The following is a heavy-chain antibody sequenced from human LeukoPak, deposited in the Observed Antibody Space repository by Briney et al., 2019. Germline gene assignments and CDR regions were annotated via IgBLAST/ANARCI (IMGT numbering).Heavy chain of an antibody. D-gene: IGHD1-26*01. CDR1: GFTVSSNY. V-gene: IGHV3-53*01. CDR3: AREGRLIVGAYDAFDI. J-gene: IGHJ3*02. CDR2: IYSGGST. Sequence: AGGSLRLSCAASGFTVSSNYMSWVRQAPGKGLEWVSVIYSGGSTYYADSVKGRFTISRDNSKNTLYLQMNSLRAEDTAVYYCAREGRLIVGAYDAFDIRGQGTMVTVSS.